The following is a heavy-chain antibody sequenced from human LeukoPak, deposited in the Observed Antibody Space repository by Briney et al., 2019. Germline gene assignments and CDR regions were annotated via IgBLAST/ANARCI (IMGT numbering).Heavy chain of an antibody. V-gene: IGHV4-61*01. CDR1: GGSVSSGSYY. D-gene: IGHD6-19*01. J-gene: IGHJ4*02. CDR2: IYYSGST. Sequence: SETLSLTCTVSGGSVSSGSYYWSWIRQPPGKGLEWIGYIYYSGSTNYNPSLKSRVTISVDTSKNQFSLKLSSVTAADTAVYYCVRGRSSFFDYWGQGTLVTVSS. CDR3: VRGRSSFFDY.